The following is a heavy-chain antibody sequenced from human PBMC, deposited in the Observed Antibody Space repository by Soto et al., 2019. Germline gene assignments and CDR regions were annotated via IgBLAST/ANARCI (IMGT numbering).Heavy chain of an antibody. J-gene: IGHJ5*02. CDR1: GFTFSSYG. D-gene: IGHD2-2*01. CDR3: AKEKISTSCCNWFDP. V-gene: IGHV3-33*06. Sequence: GGSLRLSCAASGFTFSSYGMHWVRQAPGKGLEWVAVIWYDGSNKYYADSVKGRFTISRDNSKNTLYLQMNSLRAEDTAVYYCAKEKISTSCCNWFDPWGQGTLVTSP. CDR2: IWYDGSNK.